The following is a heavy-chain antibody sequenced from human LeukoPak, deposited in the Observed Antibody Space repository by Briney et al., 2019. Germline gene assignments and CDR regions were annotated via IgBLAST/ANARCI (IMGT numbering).Heavy chain of an antibody. CDR2: IRYDGTHK. CDR1: GFTFSPYG. J-gene: IGHJ4*02. CDR3: VKGRTSSWLEH. V-gene: IGHV3-30*02. Sequence: GGSLILSCAASGFTFSPYGMHWVRQAPGKGLEWVAFIRYDGTHKYYADSVKARVMISRDNSENMLYLQMNSLRAEDTAVYYCVKGRTSSWLEHWGQGTLVTVSS. D-gene: IGHD6-13*01.